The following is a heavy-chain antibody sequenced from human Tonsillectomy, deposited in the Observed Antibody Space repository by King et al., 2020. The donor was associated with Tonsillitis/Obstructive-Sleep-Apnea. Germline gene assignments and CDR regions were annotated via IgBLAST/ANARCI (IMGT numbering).Heavy chain of an antibody. V-gene: IGHV3-23*04. Sequence: VQLVQSGGGLVQPGGSLRLSCAASGFTFSNYAMSWVRQAPGKGLEWVSAISGSGGSTYYADSVKGRFTISRDNSKNTLYLQMNSLRAEDTAVYYCAKEGYCSSTSCLXNWFDPWGQGTLVTVSS. D-gene: IGHD2-2*01. J-gene: IGHJ5*02. CDR2: ISGSGGST. CDR3: AKEGYCSSTSCLXNWFDP. CDR1: GFTFSNYA.